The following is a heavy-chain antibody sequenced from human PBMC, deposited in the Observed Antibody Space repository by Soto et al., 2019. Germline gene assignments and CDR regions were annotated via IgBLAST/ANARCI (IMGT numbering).Heavy chain of an antibody. J-gene: IGHJ6*02. V-gene: IGHV4-59*01. CDR2: IYYSGST. CDR3: ARRGYCTNGVCYYGMDV. Sequence: SETLSLTCTVSGGSSSSYYWSWIRQHPGKGLEWIGYIYYSGSTNYNPSLKSRVTISVDTSKNQFSLKLSSVTAADTAVYYCARRGYCTNGVCYYGMDVWGQGTTVTVSS. CDR1: GGSSSSYY. D-gene: IGHD2-8*01.